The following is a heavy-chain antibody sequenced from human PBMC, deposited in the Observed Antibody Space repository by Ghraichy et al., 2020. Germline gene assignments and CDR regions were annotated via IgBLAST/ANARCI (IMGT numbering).Heavy chain of an antibody. CDR2: IKSKTDGGPI. V-gene: IGHV3-15*01. CDR3: IRGSGYYEY. D-gene: IGHD3-22*01. CDR1: GFSFSNAW. J-gene: IGHJ4*02. Sequence: GGSLRLSCAASGFSFSNAWMSWVRQAPGKGLEWVGLIKSKTDGGPIDYAVPVKGRFTISRDDSINTLYLQMNSLKTEDTAVYYCIRGSGYYEYWGQGTLVTVSS.